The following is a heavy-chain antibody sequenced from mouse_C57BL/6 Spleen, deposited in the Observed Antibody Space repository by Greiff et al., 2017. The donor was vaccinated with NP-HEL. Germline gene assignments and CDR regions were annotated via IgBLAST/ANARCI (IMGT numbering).Heavy chain of an antibody. CDR3: ARRSYGNYDFDY. J-gene: IGHJ2*01. V-gene: IGHV5-6*01. D-gene: IGHD2-10*02. Sequence: EVHLVESGGDLVKPGGSLKLSCAASGFTFSSYGMSWVRQTPDKRLEWVATISSGGSYTYYPDSVKGRFTISRDNAKNTLYLQMSSLKSEDTAMYYCARRSYGNYDFDYWGQGTTLTVSS. CDR2: ISSGGSYT. CDR1: GFTFSSYG.